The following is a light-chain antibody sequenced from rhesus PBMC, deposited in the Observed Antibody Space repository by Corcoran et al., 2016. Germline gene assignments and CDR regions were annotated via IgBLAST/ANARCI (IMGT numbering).Light chain of an antibody. V-gene: IGKV1S4*01. Sequence: DIQMTQSPSSLSASVGDRVTITCQASQDISSWLAWYQQKPGKAPNLLVYAASGLQSGVPSRFVGSGFGTDFNLTISSLQPEDFTTYYCQQHHSYPLTFGGVTKVEIK. CDR3: QQHHSYPLT. J-gene: IGKJ4*01. CDR2: AAS. CDR1: QDISSW.